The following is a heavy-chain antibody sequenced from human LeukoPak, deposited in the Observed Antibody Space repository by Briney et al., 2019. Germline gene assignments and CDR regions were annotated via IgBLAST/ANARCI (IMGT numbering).Heavy chain of an antibody. CDR2: ISAYNGNT. J-gene: IGHJ3*02. D-gene: IGHD6-13*01. Sequence: ASVKVSCKASGYTFTSYGISWVRQAPGQGLEWMGWISAYNGNTNYAQKLQGRVTMTTDTSTSTAYMELRSLRSDDTAVYYCARWSSSWYKGAFDIWGQGTMATVSS. CDR1: GYTFTSYG. CDR3: ARWSSSWYKGAFDI. V-gene: IGHV1-18*01.